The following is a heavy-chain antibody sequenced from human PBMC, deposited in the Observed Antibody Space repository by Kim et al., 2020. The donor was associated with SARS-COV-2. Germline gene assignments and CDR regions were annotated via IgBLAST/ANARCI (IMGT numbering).Heavy chain of an antibody. J-gene: IGHJ3*02. CDR3: ARVVYGSGSYYTPLDAFDI. CDR1: GGSISSSSYY. Sequence: SETLSLTCTFSGGSISSSSYYWGWIRQPPGKGLEWIGTIFYSGSTYYHPSLKSRVTISIDTSKNQFSLKLSSVTAADTAVYYCARVVYGSGSYYTPLDAFDIWGQGTMITVSS. CDR2: IFYSGST. D-gene: IGHD3-10*01. V-gene: IGHV4-39*07.